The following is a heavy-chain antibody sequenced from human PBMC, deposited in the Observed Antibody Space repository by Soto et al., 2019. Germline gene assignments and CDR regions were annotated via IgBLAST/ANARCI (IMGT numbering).Heavy chain of an antibody. CDR3: SRDQVVSSYDCGSSCSDAFDI. Sequence: GGSLRLSCAASGFTFSSYGMHWVRQAPGKGLEWVAVIWYDGSNKYYADSVKGRFTISRDNSKNTLYLQMNSLRAEDNAVFYCSRDQVVSSYDCGSSCSDAFDIWGQGTMVTVSS. CDR2: IWYDGSNK. D-gene: IGHD4-17*01. J-gene: IGHJ3*02. CDR1: GFTFSSYG. V-gene: IGHV3-33*08.